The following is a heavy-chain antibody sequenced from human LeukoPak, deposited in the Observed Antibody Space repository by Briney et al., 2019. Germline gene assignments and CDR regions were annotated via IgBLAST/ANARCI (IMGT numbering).Heavy chain of an antibody. D-gene: IGHD4-17*01. Sequence: PGRSLRLSCAASGFTFDDYAMHWVRQAPGKGLEWVSGISWNSGSIGYADSVKGRFTISRDNSKNTLYLQMGSLRAEDMAVYYCARERHGENGNWLDPWGQGTLVTVSS. CDR3: ARERHGENGNWLDP. V-gene: IGHV3-9*03. J-gene: IGHJ5*02. CDR2: ISWNSGSI. CDR1: GFTFDDYA.